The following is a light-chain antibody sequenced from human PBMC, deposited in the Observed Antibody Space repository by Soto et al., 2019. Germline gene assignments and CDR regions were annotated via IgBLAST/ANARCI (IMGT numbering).Light chain of an antibody. CDR1: QSVSDY. V-gene: IGKV3-11*01. CDR3: QQRSNWPPIT. J-gene: IGKJ5*01. Sequence: ETVLTQSPARLSLSPGERATLSCGAGQSVSDYLAWYQQKPGQPPRLLIYDASNRATGIPARFSGSGSGTDFTLTISSLEPEDFAVYYCQQRSNWPPITFGQGTRLEIK. CDR2: DAS.